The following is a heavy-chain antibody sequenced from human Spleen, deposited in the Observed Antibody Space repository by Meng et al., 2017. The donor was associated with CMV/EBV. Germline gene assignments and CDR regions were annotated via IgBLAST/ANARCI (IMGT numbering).Heavy chain of an antibody. CDR3: ARVPVADY. V-gene: IGHV3-7*01. Sequence: GESLKISCAASGFTFSNSDMNWVHQAPGKGLEWVANIKQDGSEKHYVDSVKGRITISRDNAKNSLYLQMNSLRADDTAVYYCARVPVADYWGQGTLVTVSS. J-gene: IGHJ4*02. CDR2: IKQDGSEK. CDR1: GFTFSNSD.